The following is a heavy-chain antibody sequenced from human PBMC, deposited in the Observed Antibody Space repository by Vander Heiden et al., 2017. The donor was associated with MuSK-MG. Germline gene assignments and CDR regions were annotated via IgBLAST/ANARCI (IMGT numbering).Heavy chain of an antibody. CDR3: ARDPSYYYGSGSYYQTFDY. Sequence: QVQLVQSGAEVKKPGSSVKVSCTASGGTFSSYAIGWVRQAPGQGLEWMGGIIPIFGTANYAQKFQGRVTITADKSTSTAYMELSSLRSEDTAVYYCARDPSYYYGSGSYYQTFDYWGQGTLVTVSS. D-gene: IGHD3-10*01. CDR2: IIPIFGTA. J-gene: IGHJ4*02. CDR1: GGTFSSYA. V-gene: IGHV1-69*06.